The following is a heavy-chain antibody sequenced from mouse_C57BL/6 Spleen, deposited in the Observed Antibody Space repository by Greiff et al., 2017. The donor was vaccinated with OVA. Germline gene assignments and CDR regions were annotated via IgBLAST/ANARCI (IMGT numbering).Heavy chain of an antibody. CDR3: ASFLHDYGDYAMDY. Sequence: VKLMESGPGLVAPSQSLSITCTVSGFSLTSYGVDWVRQSPGKGLEWLGVIWGVGSTNYNSALKSRLSISKDNSKSQVFLKMNSLQTDDTAMYYCASFLHDYGDYAMDYWGQGTSVTVSS. CDR2: IWGVGST. CDR1: GFSLTSYG. J-gene: IGHJ4*01. V-gene: IGHV2-6*01. D-gene: IGHD2-4*01.